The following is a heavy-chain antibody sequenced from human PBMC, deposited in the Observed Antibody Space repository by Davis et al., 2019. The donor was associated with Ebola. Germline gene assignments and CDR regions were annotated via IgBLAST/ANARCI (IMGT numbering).Heavy chain of an antibody. Sequence: PSETLSLTCAVYGGSFSGYYWSWIRQPPGKGLEWIGEINHSGSTNYNPSLKSRVTISVDTSKNQFSLKLSSVTAADTAVYYCARGLGGCSSTSCQNYPGGWFDPWGQGTLVTVSS. CDR2: INHSGST. CDR3: ARGLGGCSSTSCQNYPGGWFDP. V-gene: IGHV4-34*01. CDR1: GGSFSGYY. J-gene: IGHJ5*02. D-gene: IGHD2-2*01.